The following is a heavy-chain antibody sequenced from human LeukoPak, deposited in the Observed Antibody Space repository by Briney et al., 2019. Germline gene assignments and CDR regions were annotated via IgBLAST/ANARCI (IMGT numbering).Heavy chain of an antibody. Sequence: SETLSLTCAVYGGSFSGYYWSWIRQPPGKGLEWIGEINHSGSTNYNPSLKSRVTISVDTSKNQFSLKLSSVTAADTAVYYCARGKYALAAAGLGYWGQGTLVTVSS. V-gene: IGHV4-34*01. CDR2: INHSGST. CDR1: GGSFSGYY. D-gene: IGHD6-13*01. CDR3: ARGKYALAAAGLGY. J-gene: IGHJ4*02.